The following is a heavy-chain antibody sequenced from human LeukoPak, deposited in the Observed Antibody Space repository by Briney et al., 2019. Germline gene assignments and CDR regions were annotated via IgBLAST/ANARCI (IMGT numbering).Heavy chain of an antibody. V-gene: IGHV3-23*01. Sequence: PGGSLRLSCAASGFTFSSYAMSWVRQAPGKGLEWVSSISGSGHSTCYADSVKGRLTISRDNSKNTLYLQMNSLRAEDTAVFYCAIHYYDSSGHLDSWGQGTLVTVSS. CDR2: ISGSGHST. D-gene: IGHD3-22*01. CDR1: GFTFSSYA. CDR3: AIHYYDSSGHLDS. J-gene: IGHJ4*02.